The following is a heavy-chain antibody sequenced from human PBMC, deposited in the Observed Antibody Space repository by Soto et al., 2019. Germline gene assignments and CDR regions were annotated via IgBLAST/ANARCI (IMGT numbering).Heavy chain of an antibody. CDR3: VKDYYDSSGYYSRYYYYGMDV. CDR1: GFTFSSYA. D-gene: IGHD3-22*01. Sequence: GGSLRLSCSASGFTFSSYAMHWFRQAPGKGLEYVSAISSNGGSTYYADSVKGRFTISRDNSKNTLYLQMSSLRAEDTAVYYCVKDYYDSSGYYSRYYYYGMDVWGQGTTVTVSS. CDR2: ISSNGGST. V-gene: IGHV3-64D*06. J-gene: IGHJ6*02.